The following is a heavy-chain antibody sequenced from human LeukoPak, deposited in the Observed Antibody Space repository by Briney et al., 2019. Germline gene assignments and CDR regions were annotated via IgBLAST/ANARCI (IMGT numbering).Heavy chain of an antibody. Sequence: GGSLRLSCAASGFTFSSYDMHWVRQATGKGLEWVSVIGTSGDTYYAGSVKGRFTISRDNAKNSLYLQMNSLRAEDTAVHYCSRSGGSPTKYYGMDVWGQGTTVTVSS. CDR3: SRSGGSPTKYYGMDV. CDR1: GFTFSSYD. V-gene: IGHV3-13*04. CDR2: IGTSGDT. D-gene: IGHD2-15*01. J-gene: IGHJ6*02.